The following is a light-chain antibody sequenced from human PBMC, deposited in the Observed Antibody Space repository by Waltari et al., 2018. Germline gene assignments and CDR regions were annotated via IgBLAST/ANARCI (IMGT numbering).Light chain of an antibody. Sequence: QSALTQPASVSGSPGQSITISCTGTSSDVGVYHYVSWYQQHPGKAPKLMIYDVSNRPSGVSNRFSGSKSANTASLTISGLQAEDEADYYCSSYTGSSTLVFGTGTKVTV. CDR3: SSYTGSSTLV. CDR2: DVS. CDR1: SSDVGVYHY. V-gene: IGLV2-14*03. J-gene: IGLJ1*01.